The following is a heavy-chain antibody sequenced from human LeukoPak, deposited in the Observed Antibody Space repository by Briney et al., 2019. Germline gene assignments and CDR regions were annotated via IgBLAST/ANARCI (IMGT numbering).Heavy chain of an antibody. CDR2: IYYSGST. V-gene: IGHV4-39*07. Sequence: SETLSLTCTVSGGSISSSSYYWGWIRQPPGKGLEWIGSIYYSGSTYYNPSLKSRVTISVDTSKNQFSLKLSSVTAADTAVYYCAKRSGYSYGYDYYYYMDVWGKGTTVTVSS. CDR1: GGSISSSSYY. D-gene: IGHD5-18*01. J-gene: IGHJ6*03. CDR3: AKRSGYSYGYDYYYYMDV.